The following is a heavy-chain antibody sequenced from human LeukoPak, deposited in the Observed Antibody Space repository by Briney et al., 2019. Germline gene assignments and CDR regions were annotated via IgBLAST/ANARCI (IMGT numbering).Heavy chain of an antibody. CDR1: GFTFDDYA. CDR2: ISWDGGST. J-gene: IGHJ4*02. Sequence: GGSLRLSCAASGFTFDDYAMHWVRQTPGKGLEWVSLISWDGGSTFYADSVKGRFTISRDNSKNTLYLQMNSLGTEDTALYYCARDRLRYCTSISCYIPIRWGQGTLVTVSS. V-gene: IGHV3-43D*03. CDR3: ARDRLRYCTSISCYIPIR. D-gene: IGHD2-2*02.